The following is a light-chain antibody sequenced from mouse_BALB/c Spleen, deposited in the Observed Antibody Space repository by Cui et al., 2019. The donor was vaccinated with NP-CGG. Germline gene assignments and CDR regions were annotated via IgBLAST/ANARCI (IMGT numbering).Light chain of an antibody. V-gene: IGLV1*01. Sequence: QAVVTQESALTTSPGETVTLTCRSSIGAVTTSNYANWVQEKPDHLFTGLIGGTNNRPPGVPARFSGSLIGYKAALTITGAQTEDEAIYFCTLWYSNHWVFGGGTKLTVL. CDR2: GTN. CDR3: TLWYSNHWV. CDR1: IGAVTTSNY. J-gene: IGLJ1*01.